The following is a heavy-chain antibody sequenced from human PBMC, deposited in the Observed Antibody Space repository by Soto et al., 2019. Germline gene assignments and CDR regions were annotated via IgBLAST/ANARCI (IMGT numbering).Heavy chain of an antibody. CDR2: ISAYNGNT. D-gene: IGHD2-2*01. CDR1: GYTFTSYG. CDR3: ARGEYCSSTSCYWDY. Sequence: AXVKVSCKASGYTFTSYGIRWVRQAPGQGLEWMGWISAYNGNTNYAQKLQGRVTMTTDTSTSTAYMELRSLRSDDTAVYYCARGEYCSSTSCYWDYWGQGTLVTVSS. V-gene: IGHV1-18*01. J-gene: IGHJ4*02.